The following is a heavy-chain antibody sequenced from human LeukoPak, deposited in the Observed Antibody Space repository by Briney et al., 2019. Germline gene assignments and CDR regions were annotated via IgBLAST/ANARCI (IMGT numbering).Heavy chain of an antibody. Sequence: PSETLSLTCTVSGGSISSYYWTWIRQPPGKGLEWIGYIYYSGNTSYNPSLKSRVTISLDTSRNQFSLKLSSVTAADTAVYYCARRARATAGGDYFDYWGQGTLVTVSS. J-gene: IGHJ4*02. D-gene: IGHD6-13*01. CDR2: IYYSGNT. CDR3: ARRARATAGGDYFDY. CDR1: GGSISSYY. V-gene: IGHV4-59*08.